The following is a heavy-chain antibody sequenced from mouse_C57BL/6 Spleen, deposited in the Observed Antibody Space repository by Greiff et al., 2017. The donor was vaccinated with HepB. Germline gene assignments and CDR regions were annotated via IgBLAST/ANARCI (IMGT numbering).Heavy chain of an antibody. J-gene: IGHJ1*03. V-gene: IGHV1-63*01. Sequence: QVQLQQSGAELVRPGTSVKMSCKASGYTFTNYWIGWAKQRPGHGLEWIGDIYPGGGYTNYNEKFKGKATLTADKSSSTADMQFSSLTSEDSAIYYCARGAGTSYWYFDVWGTGTTVTVSS. CDR2: IYPGGGYT. D-gene: IGHD4-1*01. CDR1: GYTFTNYW. CDR3: ARGAGTSYWYFDV.